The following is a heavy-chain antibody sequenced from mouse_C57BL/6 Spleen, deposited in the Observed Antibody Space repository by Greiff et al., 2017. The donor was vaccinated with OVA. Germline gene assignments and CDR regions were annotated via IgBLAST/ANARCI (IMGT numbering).Heavy chain of an antibody. CDR3: ARGRYYSNYVDFDY. Sequence: VQLQQPGAELVRPGTSVKLSCKASGYTFTSYWMHWVKQRPGQGLEWIGVIDPSDSYTNYNQKFKGKATLTVDTSSSTAYMQLSSLTSEDSAVYYCARGRYYSNYVDFDYWGQGTTLTVSS. J-gene: IGHJ2*01. V-gene: IGHV1-59*01. CDR2: IDPSDSYT. D-gene: IGHD2-5*01. CDR1: GYTFTSYW.